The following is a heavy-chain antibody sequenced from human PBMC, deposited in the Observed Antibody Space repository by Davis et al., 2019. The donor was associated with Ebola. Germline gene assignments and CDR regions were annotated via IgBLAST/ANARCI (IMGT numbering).Heavy chain of an antibody. V-gene: IGHV1-8*01. J-gene: IGHJ4*02. CDR1: GYTFTSYD. Sequence: ASVKVSCKASGYTFTSYDINWVRQATGQGLEWMGWMNPNSGNTGYAQKLQGRVTMTTDTSTSTAYMDLSSLRSEDTAVYYCARESGEHTSMAKPFDYWGQGTLVTVSS. CDR3: ARESGEHTSMAKPFDY. D-gene: IGHD5-18*01. CDR2: MNPNSGNT.